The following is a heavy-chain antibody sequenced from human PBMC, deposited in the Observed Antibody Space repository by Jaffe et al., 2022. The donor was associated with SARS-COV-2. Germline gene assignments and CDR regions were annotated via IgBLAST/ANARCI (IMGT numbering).Heavy chain of an antibody. J-gene: IGHJ4*02. Sequence: QVQLQESGPGLVKPSETLSLTCTVSGGSISSYYWSWIRQPPGKGLEWIGYIYYSGSTNYNPSLKSRVTISVDTSKNQFSLKLSSVTAADTAVYYCARTPSIYEGIAVAGFDYWGQGTLVTVSS. CDR2: IYYSGST. CDR3: ARTPSIYEGIAVAGFDY. CDR1: GGSISSYY. D-gene: IGHD6-19*01. V-gene: IGHV4-59*08.